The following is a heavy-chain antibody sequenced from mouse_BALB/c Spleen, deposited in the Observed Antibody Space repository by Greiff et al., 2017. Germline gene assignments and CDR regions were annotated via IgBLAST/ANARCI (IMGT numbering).Heavy chain of an antibody. Sequence: EVQLQQSGAELVKPGASVKLSCTASGFNIKDTYMHWVKQRPEQGLEWIGRIDPANGNTKYDPKFQGKATITADTSSNTAYLQLSSLTSEDTAVYYCAPFYYYGSSYGTYWGQGTLVTVSA. V-gene: IGHV14-3*02. J-gene: IGHJ3*01. D-gene: IGHD1-1*01. CDR1: GFNIKDTY. CDR3: APFYYYGSSYGTY. CDR2: IDPANGNT.